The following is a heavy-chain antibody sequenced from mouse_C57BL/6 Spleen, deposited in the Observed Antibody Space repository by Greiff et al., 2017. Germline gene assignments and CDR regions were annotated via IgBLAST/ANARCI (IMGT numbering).Heavy chain of an antibody. J-gene: IGHJ3*01. V-gene: IGHV5-4*01. CDR1: GFTFSSYA. CDR2: ISDGGSYT. CDR3: ARDPLYSNYGSWFAY. D-gene: IGHD2-5*01. Sequence: EVQRVASGGGLVKPGGSLKLSCAASGFTFSSYAMSWVRQTPEKRLEWVATISDGGSYTYYPDNVKGRFTISRDNAKNNLYLQMSHLKSEDTAMYYCARDPLYSNYGSWFAYWGQGTLVTVSA.